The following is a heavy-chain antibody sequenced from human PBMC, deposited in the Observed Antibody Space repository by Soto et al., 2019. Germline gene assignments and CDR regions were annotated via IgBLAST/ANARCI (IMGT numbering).Heavy chain of an antibody. CDR2: ITSHGHIT. Sequence: PGGSLRLSCSAAGFTFSNYDMVWVRQAPGKGLEYISAITSHGHITYYADSVKGRFTISRDNSKNTLSLQMGSLRAEDMAVYYCARGSGTTRDYYYGMDVWGQGT. CDR1: GFTFSNYD. D-gene: IGHD1-1*01. V-gene: IGHV3-64*02. J-gene: IGHJ6*02. CDR3: ARGSGTTRDYYYGMDV.